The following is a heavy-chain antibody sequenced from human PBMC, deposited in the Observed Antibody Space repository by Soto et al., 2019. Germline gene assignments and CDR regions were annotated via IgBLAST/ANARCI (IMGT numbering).Heavy chain of an antibody. J-gene: IGHJ4*02. CDR2: ISPKSGGT. V-gene: IGHV1-2*02. Sequence: ASVKVGCKASGYSFTGCYIHWVRQAPGQGLEWVGEISPKSGGTRYAQKFQGRVTMTKDTSINTVYMELSNLSPDDTAVYYCGRGRSGEIVVFYWGQGTLVTVSS. D-gene: IGHD5-12*01. CDR1: GYSFTGCY. CDR3: GRGRSGEIVVFY.